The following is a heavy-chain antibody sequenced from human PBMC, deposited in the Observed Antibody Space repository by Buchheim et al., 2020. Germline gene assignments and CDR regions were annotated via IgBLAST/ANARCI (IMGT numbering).Heavy chain of an antibody. CDR1: GGSISSSSYY. Sequence: QLQLQESGPGLVKPSETLSLTCTVSGGSISSSSYYWGWIRQPPGKGLEWIGSIYYSGSTYYNPSLKSRVPISVETSKNQFSLKLSSVTAADTAVYYCARRRSYGRSYYYYYYMDVWGKGTT. J-gene: IGHJ6*03. CDR2: IYYSGST. V-gene: IGHV4-39*01. CDR3: ARRRSYGRSYYYYYYMDV. D-gene: IGHD5-18*01.